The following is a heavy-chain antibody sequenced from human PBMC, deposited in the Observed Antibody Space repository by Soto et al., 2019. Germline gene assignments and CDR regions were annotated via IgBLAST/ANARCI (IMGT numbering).Heavy chain of an antibody. CDR3: ASPKIAFYNWFDP. V-gene: IGHV4-39*01. D-gene: IGHD3-3*02. J-gene: IGHJ5*02. CDR2: IYYSGST. Sequence: QLQLQESGPGLVKPSETLSLTCTVSGGSISSSSYYWGWIRQPPGKGLEWIGSIYYSGSTYYNPSLKSRATKSVDTSKNQFSLQLSSVTAADTAVYYCASPKIAFYNWFDPWGQGTLVTVSS. CDR1: GGSISSSSYY.